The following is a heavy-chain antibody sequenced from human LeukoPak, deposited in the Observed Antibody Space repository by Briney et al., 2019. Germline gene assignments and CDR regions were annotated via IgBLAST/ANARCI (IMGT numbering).Heavy chain of an antibody. CDR2: MDPNSGHT. V-gene: IGHV1-8*01. J-gene: IGHJ4*02. CDR1: GYTLITSD. D-gene: IGHD1-7*01. Sequence: ASVKVSCKASGYTLITSDINWVRQASGQGLEWMGYMDPNSGHTEFARKFQGRVTMTGDTSTSTAYMELSNLTPDDTAIYYCTRKLRLDEHWGQGTLVAVSS. CDR3: TRKLRLDEH.